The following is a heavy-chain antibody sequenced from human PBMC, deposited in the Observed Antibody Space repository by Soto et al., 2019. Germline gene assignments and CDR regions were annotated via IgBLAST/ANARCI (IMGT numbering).Heavy chain of an antibody. CDR2: ISRSSDSI. V-gene: IGHV3-21*01. CDR1: DFTFSTYS. CDR3: VLRFTGAFDI. Sequence: EMQLVESGGGLVKPGGSLRLSCVASDFTFSTYSMNWVRQVPGKGLEWVSSISRSSDSIYYADSVTGRFTISRDNAKQSLYLQINSLRVEDTAVYYCVLRFTGAFDIWGQGTKVTVSA. D-gene: IGHD5-12*01. J-gene: IGHJ3*02.